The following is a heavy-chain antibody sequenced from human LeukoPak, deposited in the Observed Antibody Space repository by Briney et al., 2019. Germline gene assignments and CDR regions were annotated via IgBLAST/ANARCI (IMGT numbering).Heavy chain of an antibody. CDR3: ASRSSSSWSWFDP. V-gene: IGHV1-2*02. CDR2: INPNSGGT. J-gene: IGHJ5*02. CDR1: GYTFTGYY. Sequence: GASVKVSCKASGYTFTGYYMHWVRQAPGQGLEWMGWINPNSGGTNYAQKLQGRVTMTRDTSISTAYMELSRLRSDDTAVYYCASRSSSSWSWFDPWGQGTLVTVSS. D-gene: IGHD6-13*01.